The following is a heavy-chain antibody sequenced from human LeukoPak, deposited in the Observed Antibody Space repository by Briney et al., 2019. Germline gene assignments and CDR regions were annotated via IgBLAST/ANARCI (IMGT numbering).Heavy chain of an antibody. D-gene: IGHD3-22*01. CDR3: AREQGGYPGYFDY. CDR1: GFTFGSYS. J-gene: IGHJ4*02. V-gene: IGHV3-21*01. Sequence: GGSLRLSCAASGFTFGSYSMNWVRQAPGKGLEWVSSISSSSSYIYYADSVKGRFTISRDNAKNSLYLQMNSLRAEDTAVYYCAREQGGYPGYFDYWGQGTLVTVSS. CDR2: ISSSSSYI.